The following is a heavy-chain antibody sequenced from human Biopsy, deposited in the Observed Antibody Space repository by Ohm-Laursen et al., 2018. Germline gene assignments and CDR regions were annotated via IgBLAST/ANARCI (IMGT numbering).Heavy chain of an antibody. CDR2: IYYSVMT. CDR1: GDSVTKYY. V-gene: IGHV4-59*02. CDR3: ARDSGILNYGNFKYYHYYGMDV. Sequence: LSLTCRVSGDSVTKYYWSWIRQPPGKGLEWIGHIYYSVMTNYNPSLQSRVSISVDTSRNQVSLTLRSVTAADTAAYYCARDSGILNYGNFKYYHYYGMDVWGQGTKVTVSS. D-gene: IGHD4-11*01. J-gene: IGHJ6*02.